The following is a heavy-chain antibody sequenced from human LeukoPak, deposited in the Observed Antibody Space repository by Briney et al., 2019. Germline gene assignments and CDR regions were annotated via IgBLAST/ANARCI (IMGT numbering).Heavy chain of an antibody. CDR3: AKEPREYCSSTSCPNWFDL. D-gene: IGHD2-2*01. Sequence: PGRSLRLSCAASGFTFNSYAMSWVRQAPGKGLEWVSAISASGGTTYYADSVKGRFTISRDNSENTLFLQMNSLRAEDMAVYYCAKEPREYCSSTSCPNWFDLWGQGTLVTVSS. J-gene: IGHJ5*02. CDR2: ISASGGTT. V-gene: IGHV3-23*01. CDR1: GFTFNSYA.